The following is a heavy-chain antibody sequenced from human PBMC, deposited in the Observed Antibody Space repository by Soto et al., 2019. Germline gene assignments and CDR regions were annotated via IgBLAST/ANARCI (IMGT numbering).Heavy chain of an antibody. V-gene: IGHV1-3*01. J-gene: IGHJ6*03. CDR3: AREGYYDFWSGYPDPYYYYYYMDV. CDR1: GYTFTSYA. D-gene: IGHD3-3*01. CDR2: INAGNGNT. Sequence: QVQLVQSGAEVKKPGASVKVSCKASGYTFTSYAMHWVRQAPGQRLEWMGWINAGNGNTKYSQKFQGRVTITRDTSASTAYMELSSLRSEDTAVYYCAREGYYDFWSGYPDPYYYYYYMDVWGKGTTVTVSS.